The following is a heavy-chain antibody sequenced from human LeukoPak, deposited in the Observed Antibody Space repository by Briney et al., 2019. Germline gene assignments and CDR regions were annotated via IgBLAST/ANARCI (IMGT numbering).Heavy chain of an antibody. V-gene: IGHV1-18*01. J-gene: IGHJ4*02. CDR1: GYTFTSYG. CDR2: ISAYNGNT. Sequence: ASVKVSCKASGYTFTSYGISWVRQAPGQGLEWMGWISAYNGNTNYAQKLQGRVTMTTDTSTSTAYMELRSLRSDDTAVYYCAKDMESAYDCSGYYPPFDSWAQGTLVTVSS. D-gene: IGHD3-22*01. CDR3: AKDMESAYDCSGYYPPFDS.